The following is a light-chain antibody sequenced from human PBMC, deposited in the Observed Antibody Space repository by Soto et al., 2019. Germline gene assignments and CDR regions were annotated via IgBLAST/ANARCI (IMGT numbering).Light chain of an antibody. CDR2: EVS. J-gene: IGLJ1*01. Sequence: QSALTQPASVSGSPGQSITISCTGTSSDVGGYNYVSWYQQHPGKAPKLMIYEVSNRPSGVSNRFSGSKSGNTASLTISGLQAEDEADYYCSSYTSSRGVFGTGTKLTV. V-gene: IGLV2-14*01. CDR3: SSYTSSRGV. CDR1: SSDVGGYNY.